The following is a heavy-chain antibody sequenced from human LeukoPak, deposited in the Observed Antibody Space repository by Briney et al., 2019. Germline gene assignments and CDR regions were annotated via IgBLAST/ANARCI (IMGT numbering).Heavy chain of an antibody. CDR3: ARADFFIAAPKDYYYMDV. CDR2: ISGSSDAI. CDR1: GFTFSDYS. J-gene: IGHJ6*03. D-gene: IGHD6-6*01. V-gene: IGHV3-21*04. Sequence: GGSLRLSCAASGFTFSDYSMNWVRQAPGKGLEWVSAISGSSDAIYYADSVRGRFTISRDNARKSLYLQMNSLRAEDTAVYYCARADFFIAAPKDYYYMDVWGKGTTVTVSS.